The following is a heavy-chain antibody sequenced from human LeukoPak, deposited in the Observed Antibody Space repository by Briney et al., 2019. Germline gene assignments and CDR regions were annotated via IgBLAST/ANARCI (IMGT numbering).Heavy chain of an antibody. J-gene: IGHJ4*02. CDR3: ARDRSSYFQILTNLYDGLHY. CDR2: ISAYNGNA. Sequence: ASVKVSCKASGYTFSNYGFSWVRQAPGQGLEWMGWISAYNGNAHYAQKLQGRVTMTTDTSASTAYMELRSLTFDDTAVYYCARDRSSYFQILTNLYDGLHYWGQGTLVTVSS. D-gene: IGHD3-9*01. V-gene: IGHV1-18*01. CDR1: GYTFSNYG.